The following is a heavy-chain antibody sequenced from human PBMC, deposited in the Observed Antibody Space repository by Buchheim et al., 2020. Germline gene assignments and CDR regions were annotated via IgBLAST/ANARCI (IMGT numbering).Heavy chain of an antibody. Sequence: QLQLQESGPGLVKPSETLSLTCTVSGGSISSSSYYWGWIRQPPGKGLEWIGSIYYSGSTYYNPSLKSRVTISVDTSKNQISLKLSSVTAADTAVYYCARTGYCTGGVCRLTSYYYYYGMDVWGQGTT. D-gene: IGHD2-8*02. CDR2: IYYSGST. CDR1: GGSISSSSYY. V-gene: IGHV4-39*01. J-gene: IGHJ6*02. CDR3: ARTGYCTGGVCRLTSYYYYYGMDV.